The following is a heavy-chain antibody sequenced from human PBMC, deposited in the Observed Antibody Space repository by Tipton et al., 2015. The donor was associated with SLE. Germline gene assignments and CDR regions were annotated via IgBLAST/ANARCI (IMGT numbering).Heavy chain of an antibody. D-gene: IGHD3-3*01. Sequence: TLSLTCAVYGGSFSGYYWSWIRQPPGKGLEWIGEINHSGSTNYNPSLKSRVTISVDTSKNQFSLKLSSVTAADTAVYYCAREGFWSGRPFDYWGQGTLVTVSS. V-gene: IGHV4-34*01. CDR2: INHSGST. CDR1: GGSFSGYY. CDR3: AREGFWSGRPFDY. J-gene: IGHJ4*02.